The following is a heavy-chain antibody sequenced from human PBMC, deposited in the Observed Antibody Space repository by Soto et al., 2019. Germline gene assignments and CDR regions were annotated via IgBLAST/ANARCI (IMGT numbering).Heavy chain of an antibody. CDR2: TYSGGST. CDR1: GFTVSTYN. J-gene: IGHJ6*02. D-gene: IGHD1-26*01. CDR3: ARKLSGAVQGWAYGMDV. V-gene: IGHV3-53*01. Sequence: GGSLRLSCAASGFTVSTYNMIWVRQAPVKGLEWVSVTYSGGSTQYADSVKGRFTVSRDNSKNTLYLQMSSLRDEDTAVYYCARKLSGAVQGWAYGMDVWGRGTTVTVSS.